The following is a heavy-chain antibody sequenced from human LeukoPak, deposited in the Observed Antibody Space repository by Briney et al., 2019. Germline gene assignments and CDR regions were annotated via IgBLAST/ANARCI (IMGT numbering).Heavy chain of an antibody. CDR1: GGTFSSYA. CDR3: ARAVRGVIEYYYYYYMDV. V-gene: IGHV1-8*03. J-gene: IGHJ6*03. D-gene: IGHD3-10*01. CDR2: MNPNSGNT. Sequence: ASVKVSCKASGGTFSSYAINWVRQATGQGLEWMGWMNPNSGNTGYAQKFQGRVAITRNTSISTAYMELSSLRSEDTAVYYCARAVRGVIEYYYYYYMDVWGKGTTVTVSS.